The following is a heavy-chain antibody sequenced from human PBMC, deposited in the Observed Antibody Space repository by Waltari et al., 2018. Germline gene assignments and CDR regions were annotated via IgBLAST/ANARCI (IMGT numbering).Heavy chain of an antibody. CDR1: GGSFSGYY. J-gene: IGHJ6*02. CDR3: ARGRGGYSGYDRRGRYYGMDV. V-gene: IGHV4-34*01. Sequence: QVQLQQWGAGLLKPSETLSLTCAVYGGSFSGYYWSWIRQPPGKGLEWIGEINHSGSTNYNPSLKSRVTISVDTSKNQFSLKLSSVTAADTAVYYCARGRGGYSGYDRRGRYYGMDVWGQGTTVTVSS. CDR2: INHSGST. D-gene: IGHD5-12*01.